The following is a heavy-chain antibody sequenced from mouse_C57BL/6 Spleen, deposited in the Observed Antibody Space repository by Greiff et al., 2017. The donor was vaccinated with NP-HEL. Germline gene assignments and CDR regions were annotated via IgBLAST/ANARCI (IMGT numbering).Heavy chain of an antibody. CDR3: ARDDGYYVRFAY. Sequence: VQLQQSGAELARPGASVKMSCKASGYTFTSYTMHWVKQRPGQGLEWIGYINPSSGYTKYNQKFKDKATLTADKSSSTAYMQLSSLTSEDSAVYYCARDDGYYVRFAYWGQGTLVTVSA. V-gene: IGHV1-4*01. J-gene: IGHJ3*01. CDR2: INPSSGYT. CDR1: GYTFTSYT. D-gene: IGHD2-3*01.